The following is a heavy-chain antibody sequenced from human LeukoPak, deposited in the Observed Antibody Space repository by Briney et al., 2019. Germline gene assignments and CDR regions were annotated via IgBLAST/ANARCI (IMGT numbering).Heavy chain of an antibody. CDR3: ARHAESGSDRFDH. CDR2: INHSGST. J-gene: IGHJ4*02. D-gene: IGHD5-12*01. CDR1: GGSFSGYY. Sequence: SETLSLTSSVYGGSFSGYYWSWIRQPPGKGLEWIGEINHSGSTNYNPSLKRRVTISVDTSKNQFSLNLSSVTAADTAVYYCARHAESGSDRFDHWGRGTLVTVSS. V-gene: IGHV4-34*01.